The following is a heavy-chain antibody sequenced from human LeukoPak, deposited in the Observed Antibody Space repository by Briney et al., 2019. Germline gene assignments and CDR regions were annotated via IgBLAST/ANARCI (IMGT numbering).Heavy chain of an antibody. Sequence: GGSLRLSCAASGFTVSSNYMSWVRQAPGKGLEWVSAISGSGGSTYYADSVKGRFTISRDNSKNTLYLQMNSLRAEDTAVYYCAKVSIEEYCSGGSCYRDYWGQGTLVTVSS. CDR1: GFTVSSNY. V-gene: IGHV3-23*01. J-gene: IGHJ4*02. D-gene: IGHD2-15*01. CDR3: AKVSIEEYCSGGSCYRDY. CDR2: ISGSGGST.